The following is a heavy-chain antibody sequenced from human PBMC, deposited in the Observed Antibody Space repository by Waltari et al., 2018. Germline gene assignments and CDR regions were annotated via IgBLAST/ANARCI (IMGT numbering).Heavy chain of an antibody. Sequence: SCAASGFTFSSYAMHWVRQAPGKGLEYVSAISSNGGSTYYANSVKGRFTISRDNSKNTLYLQMGSLRAEDMAVYYCARGTWGDYYFDYWGQGTLVTVSS. V-gene: IGHV3-64*01. D-gene: IGHD3-16*01. J-gene: IGHJ4*02. CDR3: ARGTWGDYYFDY. CDR1: GFTFSSYA. CDR2: ISSNGGST.